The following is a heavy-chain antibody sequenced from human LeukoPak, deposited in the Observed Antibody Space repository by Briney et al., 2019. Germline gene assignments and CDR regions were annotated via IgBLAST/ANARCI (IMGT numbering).Heavy chain of an antibody. J-gene: IGHJ4*02. CDR1: GFTFSSYS. V-gene: IGHV3-21*01. Sequence: GGSLRLSCAASGFTFSSYSMNWVRQAPGKGLEWVSSISSSSSYIYYADSVKGRFTISRDNAKNSLYLQMNSLRAEDTAVYYCARDFVYSSGWFLGFDYWGQGTLVTVSS. CDR2: ISSSSSYI. CDR3: ARDFVYSSGWFLGFDY. D-gene: IGHD6-19*01.